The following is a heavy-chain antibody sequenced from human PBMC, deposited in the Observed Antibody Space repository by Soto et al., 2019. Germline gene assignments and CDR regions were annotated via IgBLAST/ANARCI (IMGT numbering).Heavy chain of an antibody. V-gene: IGHV1-69*01. CDR2: TIPIFGTE. Sequence: QVQLVQSGAEVKKPGSSVKVSCKVSGGTFSSHSINWVRQAPGQGPEWMGGTIPIFGTENYAQKFKGRVTITADESTSTAYMELSSLTSEDTALYYCSTSVYCSTTRCYYYYGLDVWGQGTKVSVSS. CDR1: GGTFSSHS. J-gene: IGHJ6*02. CDR3: STSVYCSTTRCYYYYGLDV. D-gene: IGHD2-2*01.